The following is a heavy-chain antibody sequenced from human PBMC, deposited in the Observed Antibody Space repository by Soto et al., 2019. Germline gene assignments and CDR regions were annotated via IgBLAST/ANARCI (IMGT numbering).Heavy chain of an antibody. CDR3: ARRGIAVAGTTAPFDP. Sequence: GAALKISGKCSGYSFTSYWIGWVRQIPGKGLEWVGIIYPGDSDTKYSPSFQGQVTISADKSISTPYLQWSSLKASDTDMYYCARRGIAVAGTTAPFDPWGQGTLVTVSS. J-gene: IGHJ5*02. CDR2: IYPGDSDT. V-gene: IGHV5-51*01. D-gene: IGHD6-19*01. CDR1: GYSFTSYW.